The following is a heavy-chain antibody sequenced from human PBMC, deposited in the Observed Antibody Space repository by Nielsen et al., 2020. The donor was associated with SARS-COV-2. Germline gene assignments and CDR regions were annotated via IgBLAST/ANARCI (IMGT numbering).Heavy chain of an antibody. CDR2: INSDGSST. J-gene: IGHJ4*02. D-gene: IGHD4-23*01. CDR1: GFTFSSYW. Sequence: GESLKISCAASGFTFSSYWMHWVRQAPGKGLVWVSRINSDGSSTSYADSVKGRFTISRDNAKNTLYLQMNSLRAEDTAVYYCSSPTVAFWGQGTLVTVSS. CDR3: SSPTVAF. V-gene: IGHV3-74*01.